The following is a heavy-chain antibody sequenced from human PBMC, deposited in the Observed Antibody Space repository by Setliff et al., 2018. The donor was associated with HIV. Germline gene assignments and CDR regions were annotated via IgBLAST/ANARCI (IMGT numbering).Heavy chain of an antibody. J-gene: IGHJ1*01. CDR3: ARDGLSSSWDSEYFQH. Sequence: LRLSCAASGFTFSSYGMHWVRQAPGKGLEWVAVIWYDGSNKYYADSVKGRFTISRDNSKNTLYLQMNSLRAEDTAVYYCARDGLSSSWDSEYFQHWGQGTLVTVSS. CDR1: GFTFSSYG. CDR2: IWYDGSNK. V-gene: IGHV3-33*01. D-gene: IGHD6-13*01.